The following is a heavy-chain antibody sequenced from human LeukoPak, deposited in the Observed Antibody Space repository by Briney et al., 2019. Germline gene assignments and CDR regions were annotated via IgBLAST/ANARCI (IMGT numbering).Heavy chain of an antibody. CDR3: ARLAGDYYYGMDV. CDR2: ISGSGGST. CDR1: GFTFSSYA. V-gene: IGHV3-23*01. J-gene: IGHJ6*02. D-gene: IGHD1-14*01. Sequence: PGGSLRLSCAASGFTFSSYAMSWARQAPGKGLEWVSAISGSGGSTYYADSVKGRFTISRDNSKSTLYLQMNSLRGEDTAVYYCARLAGDYYYGMDVWGQGTTVSVSS.